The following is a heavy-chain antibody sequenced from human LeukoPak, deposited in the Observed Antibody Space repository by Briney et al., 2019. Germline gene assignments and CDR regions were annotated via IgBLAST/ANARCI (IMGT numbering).Heavy chain of an antibody. D-gene: IGHD2-21*01. CDR3: ASSIETLFPIGGMDV. V-gene: IGHV4-30-4*08. J-gene: IGHJ6*02. CDR1: GGSISSGDYY. CDR2: IYYSGST. Sequence: SQTLSLTCTVSGGSISSGDYYWSWIRQPPGKGLEWIGYIYYSGSTYYNPSLKSRVTISVDTSKNQFSLKLSSVTAADTAVYYCASSIETLFPIGGMDVWGQGTTVTVSS.